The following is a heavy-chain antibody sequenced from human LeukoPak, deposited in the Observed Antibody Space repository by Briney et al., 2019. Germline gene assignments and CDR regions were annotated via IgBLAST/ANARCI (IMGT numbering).Heavy chain of an antibody. Sequence: SETLSLTCTVSGGSISSYYWSWIRQPAGKGLEWIGRIYTSGSTNYNPSLKSRVTMSVDTSKNQFSLKLSSVTAADTAVYYCARERIAAAGTSWFDPWGQGTLVSVSS. J-gene: IGHJ5*02. D-gene: IGHD6-13*01. CDR2: IYTSGST. CDR3: ARERIAAAGTSWFDP. CDR1: GGSISSYY. V-gene: IGHV4-4*07.